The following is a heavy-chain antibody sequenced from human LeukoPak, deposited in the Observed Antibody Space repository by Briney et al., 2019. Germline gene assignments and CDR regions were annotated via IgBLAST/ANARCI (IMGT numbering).Heavy chain of an antibody. CDR2: IYYSGST. CDR1: CGSISSSSYY. J-gene: IGHJ5*02. D-gene: IGHD3-10*01. V-gene: IGHV4-39*01. CDR3: ARSGGKYNWFDP. Sequence: SETLSLTCTVSCGSISSSSYYWGWLRQPPGKGLEWIGSIYYSGSTYYNPSLKSRVTISVDTSKNQFSLKLSSVTAADTAVYYCARSGGKYNWFDPWGQGTLVTVSS.